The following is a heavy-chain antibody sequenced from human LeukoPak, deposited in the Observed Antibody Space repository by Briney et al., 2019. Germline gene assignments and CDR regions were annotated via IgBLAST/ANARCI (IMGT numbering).Heavy chain of an antibody. V-gene: IGHV3-7*01. CDR1: GFTFSSCW. CDR2: IKQDGSEK. J-gene: IGHJ4*02. CDR3: AGRSGSGKIDY. D-gene: IGHD3-10*01. Sequence: GGSLRLSCTASGFTFSSCWMSWVRQAPGKGLEWVANIKQDGSEKYYVDSVKGRFTISRDNAKNSLYLQMDSLRAEDTAVYYCAGRSGSGKIDYWGQGTLVTVSS.